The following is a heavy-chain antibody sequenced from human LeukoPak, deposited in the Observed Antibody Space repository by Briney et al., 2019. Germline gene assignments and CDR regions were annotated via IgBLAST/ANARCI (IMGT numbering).Heavy chain of an antibody. CDR3: ARDALGYCSSNSCYLRRAFDI. D-gene: IGHD2-2*01. V-gene: IGHV1-18*01. CDR1: GYTFTSYG. Sequence: GASVKVSCKASGYTFTSYGISWVRQAPGQGLEWMGWISAYNGNTNYAQKLQGRVTMTTDTSTSTAYMELRSLRSDDTAVYYCARDALGYCSSNSCYLRRAFDIWGQGTMVTVSS. J-gene: IGHJ3*02. CDR2: ISAYNGNT.